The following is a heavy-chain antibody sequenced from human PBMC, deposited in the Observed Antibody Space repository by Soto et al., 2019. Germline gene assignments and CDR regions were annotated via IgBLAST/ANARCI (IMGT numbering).Heavy chain of an antibody. CDR3: ARGSSNDRSFGFDY. CDR2: IYSSGYT. J-gene: IGHJ4*02. Sequence: LSLTCTVSGGSISSYYWNWIRQPPGKGLEWIGYIYSSGYTNYNPSLKTRVTMSVDTSKNQFSLKLSSASAADSAIYYCARGSSNDRSFGFDYWGQGTLVTVS. D-gene: IGHD3-22*01. CDR1: GGSISSYY. V-gene: IGHV4-59*01.